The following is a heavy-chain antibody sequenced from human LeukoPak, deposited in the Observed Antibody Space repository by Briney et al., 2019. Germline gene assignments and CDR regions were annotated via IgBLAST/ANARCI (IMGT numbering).Heavy chain of an antibody. V-gene: IGHV1-8*01. CDR1: GYSFTNYD. CDR3: ARGLASYDAFDI. CDR2: MNPNSGNT. Sequence: ASVKVSCKASGYSFTNYDINWVRQATGQGLEWMAWMNPNSGNTGYAQKFQGRVTITRNTSISTAYMELSSLRSEDTAVYYCARGLASYDAFDIWGQGTMVTVSS. J-gene: IGHJ3*02.